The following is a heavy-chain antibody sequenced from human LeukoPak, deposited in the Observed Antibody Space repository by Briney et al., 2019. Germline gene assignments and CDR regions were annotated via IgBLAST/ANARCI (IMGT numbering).Heavy chain of an antibody. V-gene: IGHV3-23*01. J-gene: IGHJ3*02. Sequence: PGGSLRLSCVVSGFTLSSYAMNWVRQAPGKGLEWVSGISGSGDSTYYAESVKGRFTISRDNSKNTLYLQMNSLRAEDTALYYCAKRKNDYGDYNGAFDIWGQGTMVTVSS. D-gene: IGHD4-17*01. CDR2: ISGSGDST. CDR1: GFTLSSYA. CDR3: AKRKNDYGDYNGAFDI.